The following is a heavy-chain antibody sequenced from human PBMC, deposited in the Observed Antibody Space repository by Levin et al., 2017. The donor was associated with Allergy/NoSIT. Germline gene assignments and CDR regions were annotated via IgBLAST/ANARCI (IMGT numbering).Heavy chain of an antibody. CDR2: IWYDGSNK. V-gene: IGHV3-33*01. D-gene: IGHD3-10*01. Sequence: GESLKISCAASGFTFSSYGMHWVRQAPGKGLEWVAVIWYDGSNKYYADSVKGRFTISRDNSKNTLYLQMNSLRAEDTAVYYCARDYRLLWFGELFDYWGQGTLVTVSS. CDR1: GFTFSSYG. J-gene: IGHJ4*02. CDR3: ARDYRLLWFGELFDY.